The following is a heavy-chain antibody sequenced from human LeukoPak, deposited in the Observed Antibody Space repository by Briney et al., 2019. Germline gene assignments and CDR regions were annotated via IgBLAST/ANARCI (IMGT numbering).Heavy chain of an antibody. J-gene: IGHJ4*02. D-gene: IGHD6-19*01. CDR3: ARTVAGKRPRPFDY. CDR2: INHSRST. V-gene: IGHV4-34*01. CDR1: GGSFSGYY. Sequence: SETLSLTCAVYGGSFSGYYWSWIRQPPGKGLEWIGEINHSRSTNYNPSLKSRVTISVDTSKNQFSLKLSSVTAADTAVYYCARTVAGKRPRPFDYWGQGTLVTVSS.